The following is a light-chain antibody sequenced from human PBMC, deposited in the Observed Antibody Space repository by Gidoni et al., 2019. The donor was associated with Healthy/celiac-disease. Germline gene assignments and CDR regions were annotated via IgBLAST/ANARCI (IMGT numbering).Light chain of an antibody. CDR2: DDS. CDR1: NIGSKS. J-gene: IGLJ2*01. V-gene: IGLV3-21*03. Sequence: SYVLTQPPSVSVAPGKTARITCGGNNIGSKSVHWYQQKPGRAPVLVGYDDSDRPSGIPERFSGSNSGNTATLTISRVEAGDEADYYCHVWDSSSDHPVFGGGTKLTVL. CDR3: HVWDSSSDHPV.